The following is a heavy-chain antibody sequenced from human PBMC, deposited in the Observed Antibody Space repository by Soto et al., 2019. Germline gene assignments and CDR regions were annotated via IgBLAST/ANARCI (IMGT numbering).Heavy chain of an antibody. J-gene: IGHJ4*02. CDR2: IYSGGST. V-gene: IGHV3-66*01. CDR3: ARDETLYSGYSY. CDR1: GFTVSSNY. D-gene: IGHD5-12*01. Sequence: GGSLRLSCVASGFTVSSNYMSWVRQAPGKGLEWVSVIYSGGSTYYADSVKGRFTISRDNSTNTLYLQMNSLRAEDTAVYYCARDETLYSGYSYWGQGTLVTVSS.